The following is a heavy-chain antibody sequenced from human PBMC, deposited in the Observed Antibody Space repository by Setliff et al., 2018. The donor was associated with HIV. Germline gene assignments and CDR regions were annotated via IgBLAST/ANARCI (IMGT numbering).Heavy chain of an antibody. Sequence: ETLSLTCTVSGDSVSSRSYYWSWVRQAPGKGLEWISYISSSSSTIYYADSVKGRFTISRDNAKNSLYLQMNSLRAEDTAVYYCARDRYSGSSTDYWGQGTLVTVSS. D-gene: IGHD1-26*01. V-gene: IGHV3-48*01. CDR2: ISSSSSTI. J-gene: IGHJ4*02. CDR1: GDSVSSRSYY. CDR3: ARDRYSGSSTDY.